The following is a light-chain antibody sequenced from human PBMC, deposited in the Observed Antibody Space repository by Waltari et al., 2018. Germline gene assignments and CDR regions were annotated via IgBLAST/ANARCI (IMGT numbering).Light chain of an antibody. J-gene: IGKJ4*01. CDR2: DAS. CDR3: QQRTNCPLT. CDR1: QSVSYY. V-gene: IGKV3-11*01. Sequence: EVVLTQSPATLYLSPGERATLSCRASQSVSYYLAWYHQKPGQAPRLHIYDASNRATGIPARFSGSGSGTDFTLTISSLEPEDFTVYYCQQRTNCPLTFGGGTKVEI.